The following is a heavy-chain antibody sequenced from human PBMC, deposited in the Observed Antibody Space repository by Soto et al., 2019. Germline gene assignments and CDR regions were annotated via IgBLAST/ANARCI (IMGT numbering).Heavy chain of an antibody. V-gene: IGHV1-69*13. D-gene: IGHD3-10*01. CDR2: IIPIFGTA. Sequence: SVKVCCKASGCTFSSYAISWVRQAPGQGLEWMGGIIPIFGTANYAQKFQGRVTITADESTSTDYMELSSLRSEDTAVYYCARVVYGSGSYYNDGRDNWFDPWGQGTLVTVSS. J-gene: IGHJ5*02. CDR1: GCTFSSYA. CDR3: ARVVYGSGSYYNDGRDNWFDP.